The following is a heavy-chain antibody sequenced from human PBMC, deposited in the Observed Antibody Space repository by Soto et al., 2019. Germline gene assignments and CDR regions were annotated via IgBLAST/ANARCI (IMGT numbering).Heavy chain of an antibody. V-gene: IGHV3-23*01. CDR2: LRRGGGST. J-gene: IGHJ3*02. CDR3: ARDGQYRTDGFDI. D-gene: IGHD5-12*01. Sequence: EAQLLEAGGELIHPGGSLRLSCAASGFTYSSHGMSWVRQAPGKGLEWIAGLRRGGGSTYYADSVKGRFTISRDNSKNTLDLIMNSLRVEDTALYYCARDGQYRTDGFDIWGQGTMVTVSS. CDR1: GFTYSSHG.